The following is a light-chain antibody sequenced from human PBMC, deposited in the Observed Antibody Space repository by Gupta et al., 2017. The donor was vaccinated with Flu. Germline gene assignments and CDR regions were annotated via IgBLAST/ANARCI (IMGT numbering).Light chain of an antibody. CDR3: QAWDGSTSFV. CDR1: KGGDKY. CDR2: QDI. V-gene: IGLV3-1*01. J-gene: IGLJ1*01. Sequence: PGNTASITCSGDKGGDKYASWYQQKPGQSPMLVIYQDIKRPAGIPERFSGSNSGNTATLTISGTQAMDEADYYCQAWDGSTSFVFGTGTKVTVL.